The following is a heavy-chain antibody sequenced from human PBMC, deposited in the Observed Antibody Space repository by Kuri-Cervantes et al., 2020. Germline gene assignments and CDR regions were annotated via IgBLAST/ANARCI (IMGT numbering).Heavy chain of an antibody. Sequence: ASVKVSCKASGGTFSSYAISWVRQAPGQGLEWMGWFSVYNGNTNYAQKLQGRVTMTTDTSTSTAYMELSSLRSEDTAVYYCAGRGYSYGPIDYWGQGTLVTVSS. CDR1: GGTFSSYA. CDR3: AGRGYSYGPIDY. D-gene: IGHD5-18*01. J-gene: IGHJ4*02. V-gene: IGHV1-18*01. CDR2: FSVYNGNT.